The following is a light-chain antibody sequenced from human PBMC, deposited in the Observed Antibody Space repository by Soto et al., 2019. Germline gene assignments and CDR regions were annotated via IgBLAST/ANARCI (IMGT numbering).Light chain of an antibody. V-gene: IGKV3-15*01. CDR1: QSVSGN. CDR2: GAS. CDR3: QQYNSWPPFT. J-gene: IGKJ3*01. Sequence: EIVMTQSPATLSVSPGERATLSCRASQSVSGNLAWYQQKPGKAPRLLIYGASTRATGIPARFSGSGSGTEFTLTISSLQSEDFAVYYCQQYNSWPPFTFGPGTKVDIK.